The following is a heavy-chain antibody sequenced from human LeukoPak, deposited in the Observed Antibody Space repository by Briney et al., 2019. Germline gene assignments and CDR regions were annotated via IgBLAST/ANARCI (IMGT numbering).Heavy chain of an antibody. Sequence: TVGSLRLSCAASGFTFSNYAMSCVRQAPGKGLEWGSAITGIVAVTYYADSVKGRFTISRENSKNTLYLQLNSLRAEDTAVYYCVQRGDYDVLTGYYVPDYWGQGALVTVS. V-gene: IGHV3-23*01. J-gene: IGHJ4*02. CDR2: ITGIVAVT. CDR3: VQRGDYDVLTGYYVPDY. CDR1: GFTFSNYA. D-gene: IGHD3-9*01.